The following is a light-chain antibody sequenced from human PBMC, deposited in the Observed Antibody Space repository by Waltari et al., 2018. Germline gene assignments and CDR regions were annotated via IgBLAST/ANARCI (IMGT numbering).Light chain of an antibody. CDR2: DDS. CDR1: NLGSKS. CDR3: QVWDSSSDHVV. Sequence: SYVLTPPPSVSVAPGKTARIPCGGNNLGSKSGHWYQQKPGQAPVLVVYDDSDRPSGVPERFSGSNSGNTATLTISRVEAGDEADYYCQVWDSSSDHVVFGGGTKLTVL. V-gene: IGLV3-21*03. J-gene: IGLJ2*01.